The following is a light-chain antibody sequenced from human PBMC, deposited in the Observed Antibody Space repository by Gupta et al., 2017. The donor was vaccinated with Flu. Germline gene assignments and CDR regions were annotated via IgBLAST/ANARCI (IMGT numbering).Light chain of an antibody. CDR1: QSISVH. Sequence: PATLSVSPGERVTLACRASQSISVHLAWYQQTPGQAPRLLIYGASNRATGIPARFSGSGFGTEFPLTITILQSEDFAIYYCLQYSAFSVPFGGGTKVEIK. V-gene: IGKV3-15*01. J-gene: IGKJ4*01. CDR2: GAS. CDR3: LQYSAFSVP.